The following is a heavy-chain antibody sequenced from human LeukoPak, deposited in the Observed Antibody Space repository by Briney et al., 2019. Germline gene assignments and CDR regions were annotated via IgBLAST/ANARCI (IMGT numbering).Heavy chain of an antibody. D-gene: IGHD5-18*01. CDR3: AKGGTAMVTGNFDY. CDR1: GFTFSSYG. J-gene: IGHJ4*02. CDR2: ISGSGGST. Sequence: GGSLRLSCAASGFTFSSYGMSWVRQAPGKGLEWVSAISGSGGSTYYADSVKGRFTISRDNSKNTLYLQMNSLRAEDTAVYYCAKGGTAMVTGNFDYWGQGTLVTVSS. V-gene: IGHV3-23*01.